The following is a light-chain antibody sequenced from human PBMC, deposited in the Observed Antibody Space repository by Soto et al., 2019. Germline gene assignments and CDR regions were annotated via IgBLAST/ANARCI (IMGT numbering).Light chain of an antibody. J-gene: IGKJ1*01. CDR1: QSVSSS. CDR2: DAS. Sequence: EVVMTQSPATLSVSPGERATLSCRASQSVSSSLAWYQQKPGQGPRLLIYDASNRATGVSARFSGSGYGTDFTLTISSLEPDDFAVYYCHQRSSWPRGTFGQGTKVDIK. CDR3: HQRSSWPRGT. V-gene: IGKV3-11*01.